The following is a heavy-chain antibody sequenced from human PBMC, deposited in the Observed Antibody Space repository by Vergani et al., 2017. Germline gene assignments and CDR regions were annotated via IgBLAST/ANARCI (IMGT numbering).Heavy chain of an antibody. D-gene: IGHD4-17*01. CDR2: ISYDGSNK. CDR3: AKDGTVTQLPYYYDGMDV. J-gene: IGHJ6*02. CDR1: GFTFSSYG. Sequence: QVQLVESGGGVVQPGRSLRLSCAASGFTFSSYGMHWVRQAPGKGLEWVAVISYDGSNKYYADSVKGRFTISRDNSKNTLYLQMNSLRAEDTAVYYCAKDGTVTQLPYYYDGMDVWGQGTTVTVSS. V-gene: IGHV3-30*18.